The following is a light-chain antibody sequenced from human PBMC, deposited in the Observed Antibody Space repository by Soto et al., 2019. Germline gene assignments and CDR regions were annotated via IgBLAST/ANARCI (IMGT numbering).Light chain of an antibody. J-gene: IGKJ4*01. Sequence: DIQMPQSPSSLSASVGDRVTITCQASQDISNFLNWYHQTPGKAPRLLIYDVSNLQPGVASRFSGSGSGTDFTFTINNLQPEDIGTFYCQQYDKQPVTFGGGTKVEIK. CDR1: QDISNF. CDR2: DVS. V-gene: IGKV1-33*01. CDR3: QQYDKQPVT.